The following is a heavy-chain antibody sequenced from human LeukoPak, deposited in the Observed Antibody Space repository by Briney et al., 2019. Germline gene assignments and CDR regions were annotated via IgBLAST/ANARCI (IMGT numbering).Heavy chain of an antibody. CDR3: ARFYGSGPKYFDY. D-gene: IGHD3-10*01. Sequence: GGSLRLSCAASGFTFSSYSMNWVRQASGKGLEWVSSISSSSSYIYYADSVKGRFTISRDNAKNSLYLQMNSLRAEDTAVYYCARFYGSGPKYFDYWGQGTLVTVSS. CDR2: ISSSSSYI. CDR1: GFTFSSYS. V-gene: IGHV3-21*01. J-gene: IGHJ4*02.